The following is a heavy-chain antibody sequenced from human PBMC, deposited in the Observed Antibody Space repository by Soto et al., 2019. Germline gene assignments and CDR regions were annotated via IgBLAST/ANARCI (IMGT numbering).Heavy chain of an antibody. D-gene: IGHD6-19*01. CDR2: IYSSGSA. CDR1: GDSVSSGGYY. CDR3: ANGFSSVSMDA. V-gene: IGHV4-61*08. J-gene: IGHJ6*02. Sequence: PSETLSLTCTVSGDSVSSGGYYWSWIRQPAGKGLEWIGYIYSSGSANYNPSLKSRVTISRDTSKNQISLKVASVTAADTAGYYCANGFSSVSMDAWGQGTTVTVSS.